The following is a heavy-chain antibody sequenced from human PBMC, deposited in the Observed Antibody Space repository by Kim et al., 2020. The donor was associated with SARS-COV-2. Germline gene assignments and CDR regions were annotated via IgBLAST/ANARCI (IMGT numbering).Heavy chain of an antibody. Sequence: GGSLRLSCGASGFSFNTYAMHWVRQAPGKGLEWVAIIYYDGANTYYADSVKGRFTISRDNSKNTMYLQMNSLRGEDTAVYYCARGGRGCGCYLDYWGQGTLVTVSS. V-gene: IGHV3-33*01. CDR3: ARGGRGCGCYLDY. CDR2: IYYDGANT. J-gene: IGHJ4*02. D-gene: IGHD6-19*01. CDR1: GFSFNTYA.